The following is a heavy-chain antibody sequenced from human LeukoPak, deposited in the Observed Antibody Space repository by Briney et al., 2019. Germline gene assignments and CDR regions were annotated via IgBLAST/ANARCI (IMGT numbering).Heavy chain of an antibody. CDR2: IYSGGST. CDR3: ARGDYGDYLFDY. D-gene: IGHD4-17*01. J-gene: IGHJ4*02. V-gene: IGHV3-53*01. Sequence: GGTLRLSCAASGFTVSSNYMSWVRQAPGKGLEWVSVIYSGGSTYYADSVKGRFTISRDNSKNTLYLQMNSLRAEDTAVYYCARGDYGDYLFDYWGQGTLVTVSS. CDR1: GFTVSSNY.